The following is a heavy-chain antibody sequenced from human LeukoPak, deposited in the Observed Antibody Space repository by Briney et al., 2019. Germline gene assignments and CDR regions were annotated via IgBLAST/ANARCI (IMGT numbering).Heavy chain of an antibody. V-gene: IGHV4-34*01. CDR1: GGSFSGYY. D-gene: IGHD4-23*01. CDR3: ARGGGRQGRTVVTQWRYFDY. J-gene: IGHJ4*02. CDR2: INHSGST. Sequence: SETLSLTCAVYGGSFSGYYWSWIRQPPGKGLEWIGEINHSGSTNYNPSLKSRVTISVDTSKNQFSLKLSSVTAAGTAVYYCARGGGRQGRTVVTQWRYFDYWGQGTLVTVSS.